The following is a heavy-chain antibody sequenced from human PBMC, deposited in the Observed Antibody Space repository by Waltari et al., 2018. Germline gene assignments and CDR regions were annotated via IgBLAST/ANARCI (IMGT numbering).Heavy chain of an antibody. CDR2: IWYDGSNK. Sequence: QVQLVESGGGVVQPGRSLRLSCAASGFTFSSYGMHWVRQAPGKGLGWVAVIWYDGSNKYYADSVKGRFTISRDNSKNTLYLQMNSLRAEDTAVYYCARAPSTNYYDSSGYYAFDYWGQGTLVTVSS. D-gene: IGHD3-22*01. V-gene: IGHV3-33*01. CDR1: GFTFSSYG. J-gene: IGHJ4*02. CDR3: ARAPSTNYYDSSGYYAFDY.